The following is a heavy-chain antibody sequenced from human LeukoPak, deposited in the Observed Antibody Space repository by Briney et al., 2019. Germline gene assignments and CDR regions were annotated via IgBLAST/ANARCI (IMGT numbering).Heavy chain of an antibody. Sequence: GGSLRLSCAASGFTFSSYDMNWVRQAPGKGLQWVSDISSSGTTIYYADSVKGRFTISRDNAKNSLYLQMNSLRAEDTAVYYCARKYCSTTSCLFDNWGQGTLVTVSS. J-gene: IGHJ4*02. V-gene: IGHV3-48*03. CDR2: ISSSGTTI. CDR3: ARKYCSTTSCLFDN. D-gene: IGHD2-2*01. CDR1: GFTFSSYD.